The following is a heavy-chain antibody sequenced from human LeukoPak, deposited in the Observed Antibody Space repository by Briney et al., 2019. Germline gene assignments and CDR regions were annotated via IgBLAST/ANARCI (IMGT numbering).Heavy chain of an antibody. CDR2: IYYSGST. V-gene: IGHV4-30-4*01. CDR3: ARVNVVVIDY. J-gene: IGHJ4*02. Sequence: SETLSLTCTVSGGSISSGDYYWSWIRQPPGKGLEWIGYIYYSGSTYYNPSLKSRVTISVDRSKNQFSLKLSSVTAADTAVYYCARVNVVVIDYWGQGTLVTVSS. D-gene: IGHD2-2*01. CDR1: GGSISSGDYY.